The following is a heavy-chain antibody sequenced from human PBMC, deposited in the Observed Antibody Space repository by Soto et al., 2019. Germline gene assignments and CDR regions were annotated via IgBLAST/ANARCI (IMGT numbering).Heavy chain of an antibody. CDR1: GGSIFTGGSLNYGDYY. CDR2: VYYSGTT. D-gene: IGHD6-25*01. J-gene: IGHJ6*02. CDR3: ARDPNEVTAGGYGLDV. V-gene: IGHV4-30-4*01. Sequence: QVQLQESGPGLVKPSQTLSLTCTVSGGSIFTGGSLNYGDYYWSWIRQPPGKGLEGIGSVYYSGTTYYNTPLTSRLTISVDTSKNQFSRQLSSVTAADTAVYYCARDPNEVTAGGYGLDVWGQGTTVTVSS.